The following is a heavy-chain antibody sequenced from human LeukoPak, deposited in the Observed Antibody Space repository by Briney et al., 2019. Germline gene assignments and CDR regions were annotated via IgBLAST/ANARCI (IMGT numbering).Heavy chain of an antibody. CDR3: AVDYGGNSVLLNY. J-gene: IGHJ4*02. D-gene: IGHD4-23*01. Sequence: GESLKISCKGSGYSFTSYWISWVRQMPGKGLEWMGRIDPSDSYTNYSPSFQGHVTISADKSISTAYLQWSSLKASDTAMYYCAVDYGGNSVLLNYWGQGTLVTVSS. V-gene: IGHV5-10-1*01. CDR2: IDPSDSYT. CDR1: GYSFTSYW.